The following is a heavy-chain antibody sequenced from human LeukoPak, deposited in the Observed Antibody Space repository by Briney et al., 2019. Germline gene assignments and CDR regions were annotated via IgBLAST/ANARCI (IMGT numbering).Heavy chain of an antibody. J-gene: IGHJ4*02. CDR1: GYTFTSYA. D-gene: IGHD6-13*01. Sequence: ASVKVSCKASGYTFTSYAMHWVRQAPGQRLEWMGWINAGNGNTKYSQKFQGRVTITRDTSASTAYMELSSLRSEDTAVYYCARESLGGAAAGTFYFDYWGQGTLVTVSS. CDR3: ARESLGGAAAGTFYFDY. V-gene: IGHV1-3*01. CDR2: INAGNGNT.